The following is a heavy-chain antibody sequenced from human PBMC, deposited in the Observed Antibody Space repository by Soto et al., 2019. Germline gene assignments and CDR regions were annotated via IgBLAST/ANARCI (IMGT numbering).Heavy chain of an antibody. J-gene: IGHJ5*02. CDR2: IYTSGST. D-gene: IGHD3-22*01. CDR3: ARVGPWVPYYYDSSPYTFENWFAP. V-gene: IGHV4-4*07. Sequence: PSETLSLTCTVSGGSISSYYWSWIRQPAGKGLEWIGRIYTSGSTNYNPSLKSRVTMSVDTSKNQFSLKLSSVTAADTAVYYCARVGPWVPYYYDSSPYTFENWFAPWGQRTLVTV. CDR1: GGSISSYY.